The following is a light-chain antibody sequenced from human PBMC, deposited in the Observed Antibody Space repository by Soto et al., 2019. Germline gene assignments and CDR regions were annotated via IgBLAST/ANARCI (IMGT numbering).Light chain of an antibody. CDR2: EGS. J-gene: IGLJ2*01. CDR1: SSDIGSYNI. V-gene: IGLV2-23*01. Sequence: QSALTQPASVSGSPGQSITISCTGTSSDIGSYNIVAWYQQHPGKAPKLIIYEGSRRPSGISNRFSGSKSGNTASLTISGLPAEDEADYHCCSYAGTSTFVIFGGGTKVTVL. CDR3: CSYAGTSTFVI.